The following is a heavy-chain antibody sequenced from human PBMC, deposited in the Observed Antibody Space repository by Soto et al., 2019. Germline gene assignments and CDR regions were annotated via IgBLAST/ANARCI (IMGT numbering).Heavy chain of an antibody. CDR3: ASSSLFGRDV. CDR1: GYSISSGYY. CDR2: IYHSGST. V-gene: IGHV4-38-2*01. D-gene: IGHD2-21*01. Sequence: SETLSLTCAVSGYSISSGYYWGWIRQPPGKGLEWIGSIYHSGSTYYNPSLKSRVTISVDTSKNQFSLKLSSVTAADTAVYYYASSSLFGRDVWGQGTTVTVSS. J-gene: IGHJ6*02.